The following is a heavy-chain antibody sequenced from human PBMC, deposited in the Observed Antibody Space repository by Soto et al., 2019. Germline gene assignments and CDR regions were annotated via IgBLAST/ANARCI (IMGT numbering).Heavy chain of an antibody. CDR1: EVISRHYT. CDR3: ASDSGGPY. D-gene: IGHD6-19*01. V-gene: IGHV3-21*01. J-gene: IGHJ4*02. CDR2: ISGNSNYI. Sequence: RHSCGAAEVISRHYTMNCVRQTPGKGPEWVAAISGNSNYIYYSDSVKGRFTISRDNARNSLYLQMNSLQVEATAEYFCASDSGGPYWGQGNLVSVSS.